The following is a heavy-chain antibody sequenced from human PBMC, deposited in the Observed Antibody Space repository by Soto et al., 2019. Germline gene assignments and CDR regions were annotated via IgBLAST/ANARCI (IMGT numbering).Heavy chain of an antibody. CDR2: INPSGGST. J-gene: IGHJ6*02. V-gene: IGHV1-46*01. CDR1: GYTFTSYY. Sequence: ASVKVSCKASGYTFTSYYMHWVRQAPGQGLEWMGIINPSGGSTSYAQKFQGRVTMTRDTSTSTVYMELSSLRSEDTAVYYCARDLLREQLVSNGMDVWGQGTTVTV. CDR3: ARDLLREQLVSNGMDV. D-gene: IGHD6-6*01.